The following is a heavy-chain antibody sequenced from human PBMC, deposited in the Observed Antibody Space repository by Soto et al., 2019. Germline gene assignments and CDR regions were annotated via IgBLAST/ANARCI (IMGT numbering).Heavy chain of an antibody. CDR3: ARAFNYYDSSGAFDY. Sequence: SETLSLTCAVSGGSISSGGYSWSWIRQPPGKGLEWIGYIYHSGSTYYNPSLKSRVTISVDRSKNQFSLKLSSVTAADTAVYYCARAFNYYDSSGAFDYWGQGTLVTVS. CDR1: GGSISSGGYS. D-gene: IGHD3-22*01. V-gene: IGHV4-30-2*01. J-gene: IGHJ4*02. CDR2: IYHSGST.